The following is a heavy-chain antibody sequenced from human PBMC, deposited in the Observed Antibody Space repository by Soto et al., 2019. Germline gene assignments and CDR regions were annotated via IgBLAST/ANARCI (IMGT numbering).Heavy chain of an antibody. D-gene: IGHD2-8*02. V-gene: IGHV1-2*02. J-gene: IGHJ4*02. CDR1: GYSFTGDY. Sequence: SVKLSCKASGYSFTGDYIHWVRQAPGQGLEWMGWINPDSGATNYAQNFQGRVTLTSDTSISTASMDLTSLTSDDTAVYYCARGDYGTGGYPFPYFGYCGQGTLVTVSS. CDR2: INPDSGAT. CDR3: ARGDYGTGGYPFPYFGY.